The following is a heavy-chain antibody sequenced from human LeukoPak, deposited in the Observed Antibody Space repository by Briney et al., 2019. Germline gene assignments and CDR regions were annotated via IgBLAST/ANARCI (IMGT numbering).Heavy chain of an antibody. V-gene: IGHV5-51*01. CDR3: ARHGENGDYGYYGMDV. J-gene: IGHJ6*04. D-gene: IGHD4-17*01. Sequence: GESLKISCKGSGYSFTSYWIGWVRQMPGKGLEWMGIIYPGDSDIRYSPSFQGQVTISADKSISTAYLQWSSLKASDTAMYYCARHGENGDYGYYGMDVWGKGTTVTVSS. CDR1: GYSFTSYW. CDR2: IYPGDSDI.